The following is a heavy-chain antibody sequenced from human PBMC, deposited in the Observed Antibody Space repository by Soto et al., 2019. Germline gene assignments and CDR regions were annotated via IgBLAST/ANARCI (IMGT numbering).Heavy chain of an antibody. CDR2: INPNGGST. Sequence: VSVKVSCKASGYTFTNYYMHWVRQAPGHGLEWMGIINPNGGSTSYPQKFQGRVTMTRDTSTSTFYMELSSLRSDDTAVYYCARRRRTGTPPHYYFGMDVWGQGTTVTVSS. D-gene: IGHD1-7*01. V-gene: IGHV1-46*01. CDR1: GYTFTNYY. CDR3: ARRRRTGTPPHYYFGMDV. J-gene: IGHJ6*02.